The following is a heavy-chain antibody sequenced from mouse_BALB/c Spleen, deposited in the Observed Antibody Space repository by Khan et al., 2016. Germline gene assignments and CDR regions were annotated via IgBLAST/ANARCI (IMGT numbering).Heavy chain of an antibody. J-gene: IGHJ4*01. CDR2: IFPGSGIT. V-gene: IGHV1-77*01. D-gene: IGHD1-2*01. CDR3: ARSYDGYFAMDY. CDR1: GYTFTDYY. Sequence: QVQLQQSGTELPRPGASVKLSCKASGYTFTDYYLHWVQQRPGQGLEWIGEIFPGSGITYYNEKFKGKASLTADTSSSTAYMQLSSLTSEDSAVYFCARSYDGYFAMDYWGHGASVTVSS.